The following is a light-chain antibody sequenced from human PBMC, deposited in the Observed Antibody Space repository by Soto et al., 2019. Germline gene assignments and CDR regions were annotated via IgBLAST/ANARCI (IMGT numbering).Light chain of an antibody. CDR2: DAY. CDR3: QQRSNWQVT. V-gene: IGKV3-11*01. CDR1: QSFRGL. Sequence: EVGLTQSPVPLSLSPGQRAHLSCRASQSFRGLLAWYQQKPGQAPRLLIYDAYNRATGIPPRFSGSGSGTDFTLTISSLEPEDSAVYYCQQRSNWQVTFGQGTRLEIK. J-gene: IGKJ5*01.